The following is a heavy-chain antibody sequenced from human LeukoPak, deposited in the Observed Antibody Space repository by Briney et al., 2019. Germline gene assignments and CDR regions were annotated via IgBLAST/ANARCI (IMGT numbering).Heavy chain of an antibody. CDR1: GGSISSYY. CDR2: IYYSGST. J-gene: IGHJ6*02. CDR3: VRGNRGAFYGMDV. Sequence: SETLSLTCTVSGGSISSYYWSWIRQPPGKGLEWIGYIYYSGSTNYNPSLKSRVTISVDTSKNQFSLKLSSVTAADTAVYYCVRGNRGAFYGMDVWGQGTTVTVSS. D-gene: IGHD1-26*01. V-gene: IGHV4-59*12.